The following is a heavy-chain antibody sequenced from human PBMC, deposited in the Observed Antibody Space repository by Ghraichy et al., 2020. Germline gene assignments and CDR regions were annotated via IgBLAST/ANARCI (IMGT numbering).Heavy chain of an antibody. Sequence: GSLRLSCAASGFTFSSYSMNWVRQAPGKGLEWVSYISSSSSTIYYADSVKGRFTISRDNAKNSLYLQMNSLRDEDTAVYYCARDTREQWLVILFDYWGQGTLVTVSS. CDR3: ARDTREQWLVILFDY. V-gene: IGHV3-48*02. CDR1: GFTFSSYS. D-gene: IGHD6-19*01. J-gene: IGHJ4*02. CDR2: ISSSSSTI.